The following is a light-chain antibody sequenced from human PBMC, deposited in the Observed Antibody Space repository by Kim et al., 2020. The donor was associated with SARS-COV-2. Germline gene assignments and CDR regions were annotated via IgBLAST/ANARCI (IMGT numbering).Light chain of an antibody. V-gene: IGLV3-21*04. Sequence: APGQTARITCGGNNIGSKSVPWYQQKPGQAPVLVIYYDSDRPSGIPERFSGSNSGNTATLTISRVEAWDEADYYCQVWDSSSDHRVFGGGTQLTVL. J-gene: IGLJ3*02. CDR3: QVWDSSSDHRV. CDR2: YDS. CDR1: NIGSKS.